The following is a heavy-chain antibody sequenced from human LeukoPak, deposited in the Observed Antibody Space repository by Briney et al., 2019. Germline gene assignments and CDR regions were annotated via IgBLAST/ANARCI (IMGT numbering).Heavy chain of an antibody. CDR1: GFTFSSYG. CDR3: AQEDYYDSSGYYYGGY. Sequence: SGGSLRLSCAASGFTFSSYGMHWVRQAPGKGLEWVAVIWYGGSNKYYADSVKGRFTISRDNSKNTLYLQMNSLRAEDTAVYYCAQEDYYDSSGYYYGGYWGQGTLVTVSS. D-gene: IGHD3-22*01. CDR2: IWYGGSNK. V-gene: IGHV3-33*06. J-gene: IGHJ4*02.